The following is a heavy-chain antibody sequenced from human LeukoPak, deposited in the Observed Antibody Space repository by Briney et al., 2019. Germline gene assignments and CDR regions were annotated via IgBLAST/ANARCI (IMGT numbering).Heavy chain of an antibody. D-gene: IGHD6-25*01. Sequence: ASVKVSCKASGYTFTSYYVHWVRQAPGQGPQWMGIINPTVGDTIYAQRFQGRVTMTRDMSTSTVYMELSSLRSEDTAVYYCARYGFSSVWQGGWHAFDIWGHGTMVTVSS. J-gene: IGHJ3*02. CDR3: ARYGFSSVWQGGWHAFDI. V-gene: IGHV1-46*01. CDR2: INPTVGDT. CDR1: GYTFTSYY.